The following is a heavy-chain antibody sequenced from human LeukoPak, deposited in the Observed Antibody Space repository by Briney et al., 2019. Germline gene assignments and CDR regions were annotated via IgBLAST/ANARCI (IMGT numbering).Heavy chain of an antibody. J-gene: IGHJ4*02. Sequence: GGSLRLSCAASGFTVSSNYMSWVRQAPGKGLEGVALISYDGSNKYYADSVRGRFTISRDNSKNTLYLQIHSLRAEDTAMYYCARELAVADTFDYWGQGTLVTVSS. D-gene: IGHD6-19*01. V-gene: IGHV3-30*03. CDR3: ARELAVADTFDY. CDR2: ISYDGSNK. CDR1: GFTVSSNY.